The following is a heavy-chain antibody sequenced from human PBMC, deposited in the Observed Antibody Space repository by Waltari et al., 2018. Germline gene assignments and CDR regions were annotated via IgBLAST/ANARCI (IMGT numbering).Heavy chain of an antibody. D-gene: IGHD6-19*01. CDR1: GGTFSSYA. J-gene: IGHJ4*02. CDR2: IIPIFGTA. V-gene: IGHV1-69*01. Sequence: QVQLVQSGAEVKKPGSSVKVSCKASGGTFSSYAISWVRQAPGQGLEWMGGIIPIFGTANDGQKCQGRVTMTADESTSTAYMELSSLRSEDTAVYYCASSDPAVAEPFDYWGQGTLVTVSS. CDR3: ASSDPAVAEPFDY.